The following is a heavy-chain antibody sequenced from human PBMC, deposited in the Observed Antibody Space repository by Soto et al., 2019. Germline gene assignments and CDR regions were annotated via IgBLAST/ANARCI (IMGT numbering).Heavy chain of an antibody. V-gene: IGHV3-30-3*01. CDR2: ISYDGSNK. J-gene: IGHJ4*02. D-gene: IGHD3-3*01. CDR3: VSWIFAHFDH. Sequence: GGSLRLSCAASGFTFSSYAMHWVRQAPGKGLEWVAVISYDGSNKYYADSVKGRFTISRDNSRNTLDLQMNSLRAADTALYYCVSWIFAHFDHWGQGTPVTVSS. CDR1: GFTFSSYA.